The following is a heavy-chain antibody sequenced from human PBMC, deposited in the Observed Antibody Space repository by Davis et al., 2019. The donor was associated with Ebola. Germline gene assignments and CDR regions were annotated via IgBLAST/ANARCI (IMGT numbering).Heavy chain of an antibody. V-gene: IGHV1-2*02. J-gene: IGHJ3*02. CDR3: ARNCTDTCFSSDAFDM. CDR1: GYTFIGHY. D-gene: IGHD2-8*02. Sequence: ASVKVSCKASGYTFIGHYLHWVRQAPGQGLEWMGWINPNSGDTKFLQKFQGRVTVTRDTSMSTVYLEMSGLRADDTAVYFCARNCTDTCFSSDAFDMWGQGTSITVSS. CDR2: INPNSGDT.